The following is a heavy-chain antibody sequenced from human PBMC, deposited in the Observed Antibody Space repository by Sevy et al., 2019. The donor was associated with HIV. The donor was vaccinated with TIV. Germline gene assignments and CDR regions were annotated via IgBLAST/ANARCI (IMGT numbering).Heavy chain of an antibody. Sequence: GGSLRLSCAASGFTFSSYSMNWVRQAPGKGLEWASYISGSSTTIYYADSVKGRFTISRDNAKNSLYLQMNSLRAEDTAVYYCAREGGYSDQGMDVWGQGTLVTVSS. CDR2: ISGSSTTI. J-gene: IGHJ4*02. D-gene: IGHD5-12*01. CDR1: GFTFSSYS. CDR3: AREGGYSDQGMDV. V-gene: IGHV3-48*01.